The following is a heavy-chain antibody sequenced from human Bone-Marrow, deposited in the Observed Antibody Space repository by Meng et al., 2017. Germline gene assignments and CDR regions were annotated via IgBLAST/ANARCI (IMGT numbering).Heavy chain of an antibody. V-gene: IGHV3-23*01. CDR1: GFTFSGYA. CDR3: AKGGEWEQPRRTSLDAFDI. D-gene: IGHD1-26*01. Sequence: ESLKISCAASGFTFSGYAMSWVRQAPGKGLEWVSAISGCGGRTYHADSVKGRFTISRDNSKNALYLQMKRLRAEDTAVDYCAKGGEWEQPRRTSLDAFDIWGQGTMVTVSS. J-gene: IGHJ3*02. CDR2: ISGCGGRT.